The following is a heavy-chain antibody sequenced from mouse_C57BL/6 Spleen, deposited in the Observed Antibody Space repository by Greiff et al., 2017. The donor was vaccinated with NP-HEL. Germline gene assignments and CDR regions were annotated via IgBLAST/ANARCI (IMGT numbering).Heavy chain of an antibody. Sequence: QVQLQQSGAELVKPGASVKMSCKASGYTFTSYWITWVKQRPGQGLEWIGDIYPGSGSTNYNEKFKSKATLTVDTSSSTAYMQLSSLTSEDSAVYYCARASLITTVVGDYWGQGTTLTVSS. CDR2: IYPGSGST. D-gene: IGHD1-1*01. CDR1: GYTFTSYW. V-gene: IGHV1-55*01. CDR3: ARASLITTVVGDY. J-gene: IGHJ2*01.